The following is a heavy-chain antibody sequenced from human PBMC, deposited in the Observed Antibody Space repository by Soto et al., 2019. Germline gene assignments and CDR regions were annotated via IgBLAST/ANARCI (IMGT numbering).Heavy chain of an antibody. Sequence: EVQLVESGGGLVQPGGSLRLSCAASGFIFSTFSMNWVRQAPGKGLEWVSYISTSSATIYYADSVKGRFTISRDNAKNSLYLQMNSLRDEDTAVYYCARDGATTGHWDFWGQEPWSPSPQ. CDR1: GFIFSTFS. J-gene: IGHJ4*01. D-gene: IGHD1-26*01. V-gene: IGHV3-48*02. CDR3: ARDGATTGHWDF. CDR2: ISTSSATI.